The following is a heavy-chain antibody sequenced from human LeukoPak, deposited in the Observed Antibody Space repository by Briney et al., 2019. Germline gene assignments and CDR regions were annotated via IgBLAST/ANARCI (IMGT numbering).Heavy chain of an antibody. CDR1: GCSISSYY. D-gene: IGHD3-22*01. V-gene: IGHV4-59*01. J-gene: IGHJ3*02. CDR2: IYYSGST. CDR3: ARDGGGIKDSSGPI. Sequence: SETLSLTCTVSGCSISSYYWSWIRQPPGKGLEWIGYIYYSGSTNYNPSLKSGVTISVDTTKNQFSLKLSTVTAAHTAVYYCARDGGGIKDSSGPIWGQGTMVTVSS.